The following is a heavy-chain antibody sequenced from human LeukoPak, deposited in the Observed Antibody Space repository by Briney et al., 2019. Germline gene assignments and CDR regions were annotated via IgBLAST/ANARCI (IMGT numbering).Heavy chain of an antibody. CDR1: GGTFICYA. Sequence: GSSVKVSCKASGGTFICYAISWVRQAPGQGLEWMGRIIPIFGTANYAQKFQGRVTITTDESTSTAYMELSSLRSEDTAVYYCAGDTTPYSSSWYYYYYYYMDVWGKGTTVTVSS. D-gene: IGHD6-13*01. J-gene: IGHJ6*03. CDR3: AGDTTPYSSSWYYYYYYYMDV. CDR2: IIPIFGTA. V-gene: IGHV1-69*05.